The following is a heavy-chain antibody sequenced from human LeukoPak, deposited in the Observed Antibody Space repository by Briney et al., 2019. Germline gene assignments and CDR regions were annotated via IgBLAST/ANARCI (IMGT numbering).Heavy chain of an antibody. D-gene: IGHD2-2*01. CDR3: ARDVRHRYCSSATCYRGWFDP. CDR1: GYTFTSSQ. CDR2: IIPFFGTA. V-gene: IGHV1-69*13. J-gene: IGHJ5*02. Sequence: ASVKVSCKASGYTFTSSQMHWVRQAPGQGLEWMGGIIPFFGTAIYAQKFQDRVTITSDDSTSTAYMELRSLRSEDTAVYYCARDVRHRYCSSATCYRGWFDPWGQGTLVTVSS.